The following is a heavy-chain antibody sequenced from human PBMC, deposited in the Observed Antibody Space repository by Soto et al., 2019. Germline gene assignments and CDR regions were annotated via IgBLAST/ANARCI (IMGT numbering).Heavy chain of an antibody. D-gene: IGHD3-16*01. J-gene: IGHJ4*02. CDR3: ARADQDASVGF. CDR2: ISYSGSS. CDR1: GGSMSSHY. V-gene: IGHV4-59*11. Sequence: PSETLSLTCTVSGGSMSSHYWTWLRQPPGKGLEWIGYISYSGSSYYNPSLKSRVTISADTSRNQFSLRLTSVIAADTAVYFCARADQDASVGFWGQGTMVTVPS.